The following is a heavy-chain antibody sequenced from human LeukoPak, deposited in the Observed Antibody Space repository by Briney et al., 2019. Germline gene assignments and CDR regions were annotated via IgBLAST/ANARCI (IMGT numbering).Heavy chain of an antibody. V-gene: IGHV4-34*01. D-gene: IGHD6-19*01. CDR1: GGSFSGYY. J-gene: IGHJ4*02. Sequence: SETLSLTCAVYGGSFSGYYWSWIRQPPGKGLEWIGEINHSGSTNYNPSLKSRVTISVDTSKNQFSLKLSSVTAADTAVYYCARAYSSGWYFEGFDYWGQGTLVTVSS. CDR2: INHSGST. CDR3: ARAYSSGWYFEGFDY.